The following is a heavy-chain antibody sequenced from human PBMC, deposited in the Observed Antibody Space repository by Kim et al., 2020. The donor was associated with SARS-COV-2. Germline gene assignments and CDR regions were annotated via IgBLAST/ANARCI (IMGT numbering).Heavy chain of an antibody. CDR1: GFTVSSNY. Sequence: GGSLRLSCVASGFTVSSNYMSWVRQAPGKGLEWVSVIYTGGSTYYADSVKGRFTSSRDNSKNTLYLQMNSLRAEDTAVYYCAGAVGSRDFWSGRENAFDIWGQGTMVTVSS. D-gene: IGHD3-3*01. CDR3: AGAVGSRDFWSGRENAFDI. J-gene: IGHJ3*02. V-gene: IGHV3-66*02. CDR2: IYTGGST.